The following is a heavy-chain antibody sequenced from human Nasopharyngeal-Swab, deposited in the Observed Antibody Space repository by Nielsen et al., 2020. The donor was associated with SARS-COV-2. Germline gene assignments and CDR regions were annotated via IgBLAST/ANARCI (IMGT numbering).Heavy chain of an antibody. D-gene: IGHD3-16*02. J-gene: IGHJ4*02. CDR2: INHSGST. V-gene: IGHV4-34*01. Sequence: SETLSLTCAVYGGSFSGYYWSWIRQPPGKGLEWIGEINHSGSTNYNPSLKSRVTISVDTSKNQFSLKLSSVTAADTAVYYCARGRVWGSYRYTYYFDYWCQGALVTVSS. CDR3: ARGRVWGSYRYTYYFDY. CDR1: GGSFSGYY.